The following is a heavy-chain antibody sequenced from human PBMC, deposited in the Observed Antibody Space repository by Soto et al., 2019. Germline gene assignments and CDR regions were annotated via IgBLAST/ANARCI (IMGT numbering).Heavy chain of an antibody. J-gene: IGHJ1*01. V-gene: IGHV3-30*18. CDR1: GFTFSSYG. CDR2: ISYDGSNK. Sequence: QVQLVESGGGVVQPGRSLRLSCAASGFTFSSYGMHWVRQAPGKGLEWVAVISYDGSNKYYADSVKGRFTISRDNSKNTLYLQMNSLRAEDTAVYYCAKDWRGEEYFQHWGQGTLVTVSS. CDR3: AKDWRGEEYFQH. D-gene: IGHD3-10*01.